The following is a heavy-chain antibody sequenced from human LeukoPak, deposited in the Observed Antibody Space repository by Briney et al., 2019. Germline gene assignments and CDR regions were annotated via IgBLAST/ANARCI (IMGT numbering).Heavy chain of an antibody. CDR3: ARGYNWNGGDRNHFDY. J-gene: IGHJ4*02. CDR1: GFTFSSYS. Sequence: GGSLRLSCAASGFTFSSYSMNWVRQAPGKGLEWVSYISSSSSTIYYADSVRGRFTISRDNAKNSLYLQMNSLRAEDTAVYYCARGYNWNGGDRNHFDYWGQGTLVTVSS. V-gene: IGHV3-48*04. CDR2: ISSSSSTI. D-gene: IGHD1-1*01.